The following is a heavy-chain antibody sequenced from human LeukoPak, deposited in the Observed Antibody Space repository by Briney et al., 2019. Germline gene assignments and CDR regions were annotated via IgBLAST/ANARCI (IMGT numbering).Heavy chain of an antibody. Sequence: GGSLRLSCAASGFTFSYYAMIWVRQAPGKRLEWVSAITGSAADTYSADSVKGRFTISRDNSRNTLYLQMNSLRAEDTAVYYCAKPTVGSGSHYGLDVWGKGTTVTVSS. CDR3: AKPTVGSGSHYGLDV. CDR1: GFTFSYYA. J-gene: IGHJ6*04. D-gene: IGHD3-10*01. CDR2: ITGSAADT. V-gene: IGHV3-23*01.